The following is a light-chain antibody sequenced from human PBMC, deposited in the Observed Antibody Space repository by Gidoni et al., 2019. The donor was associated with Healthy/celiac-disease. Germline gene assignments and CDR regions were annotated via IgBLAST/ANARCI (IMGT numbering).Light chain of an antibody. CDR1: QSVSSY. Sequence: EIVLTQSPATLSLSPGERATLSCRASQSVSSYLAWYQQKPGQAPRLLIYDASNRATGIPARCSGSGSGTDFTLTISSLEPEDFAVYYCQQRSNWLSLTFXGXTKVEIK. V-gene: IGKV3-11*01. J-gene: IGKJ4*01. CDR2: DAS. CDR3: QQRSNWLSLT.